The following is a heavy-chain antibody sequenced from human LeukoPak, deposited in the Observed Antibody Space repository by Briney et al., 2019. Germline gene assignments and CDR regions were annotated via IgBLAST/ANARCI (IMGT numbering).Heavy chain of an antibody. J-gene: IGHJ4*02. CDR3: ARDVLGIAARQSWGTYYFDY. V-gene: IGHV4-59*12. D-gene: IGHD6-6*01. CDR1: GGSISTYY. CDR2: IYYTGST. Sequence: SETLSLTCTVSGGSISTYYWSWIRQPPGKGLECIGYIYYTGSTDYNPSLKSRVTISLDTSKNQFSLKLSSVTAADTAVYYCARDVLGIAARQSWGTYYFDYWGQGTLVTVSS.